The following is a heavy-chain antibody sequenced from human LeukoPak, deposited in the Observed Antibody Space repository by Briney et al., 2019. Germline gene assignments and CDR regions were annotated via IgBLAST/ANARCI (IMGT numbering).Heavy chain of an antibody. J-gene: IGHJ5*02. CDR2: ISGSGGST. Sequence: GGSLRLSCAASGFTFSSYAMSWVRQAPGKGLEWVSAISGSGGSTYYADSVKGRFTISRDTSKNTLYLQMNSLRAEDTAVYYCAKGRYSGGYYNWFDPWGQGTLVTVSS. D-gene: IGHD1-26*01. CDR1: GFTFSSYA. V-gene: IGHV3-23*01. CDR3: AKGRYSGGYYNWFDP.